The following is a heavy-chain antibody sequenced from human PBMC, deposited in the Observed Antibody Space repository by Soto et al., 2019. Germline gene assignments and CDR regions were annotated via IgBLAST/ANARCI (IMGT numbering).Heavy chain of an antibody. D-gene: IGHD1-26*01. CDR3: TTDSHYSGVSVRFDY. Sequence: GGSLRLSCAAPDFPFTTAWINRVRQPTGKGLEWVGRIRSNNEGGTSDFAAHVKGRFAISRDDSKHKAYLQMDSLRTEDTAIYYCTTDSHYSGVSVRFDYWGLGTLVTVSS. CDR2: IRSNNEGGTS. J-gene: IGHJ4*01. V-gene: IGHV3-15*07. CDR1: DFPFTTAW.